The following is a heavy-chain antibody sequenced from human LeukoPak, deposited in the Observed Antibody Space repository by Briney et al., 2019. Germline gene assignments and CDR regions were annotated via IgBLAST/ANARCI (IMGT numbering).Heavy chain of an antibody. J-gene: IGHJ6*03. V-gene: IGHV3-66*02. Sequence: PGGSLRLSCAASGFTVSSNYMSLVRQAPGKGLEGVSVIYSGGSTYYADSVKGRFTISRGNSKNTLYLQMNSLRAEDTAVYYCARQEKYCSSTSCYPYYYYYYMDVWGKGTTVTVSS. CDR2: IYSGGST. D-gene: IGHD2-2*01. CDR3: ARQEKYCSSTSCYPYYYYYYMDV. CDR1: GFTVSSNY.